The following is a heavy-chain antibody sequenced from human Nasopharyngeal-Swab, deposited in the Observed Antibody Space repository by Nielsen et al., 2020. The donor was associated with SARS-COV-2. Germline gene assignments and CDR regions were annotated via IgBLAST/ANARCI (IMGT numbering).Heavy chain of an antibody. CDR2: IGTAGDT. D-gene: IGHD4-23*01. V-gene: IGHV3-13*01. CDR3: ASGTVTLLHY. J-gene: IGHJ4*02. Sequence: GGSLRPSCAASGFTFSSYDMHWVRQATGKGLEWVSAIGTAGDTYYPGSVKGRFTISRENAKNSLYLQMNSLRAEDTAVYYCASGTVTLLHYWGQGTLVTVSS. CDR1: GFTFSSYD.